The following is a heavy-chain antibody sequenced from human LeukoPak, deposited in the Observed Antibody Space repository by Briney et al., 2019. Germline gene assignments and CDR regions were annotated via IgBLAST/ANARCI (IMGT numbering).Heavy chain of an antibody. D-gene: IGHD3-9*01. Sequence: GGSLRLSCAASGFTFSSYGMHWVRQAPGKGLEWVAVISYDGSNKYYADSVKGRFTISRDNSKNTLYLQMNSLRAEDTAVYYCVKFIRYFDWLYIDYWGQGTLVTVSS. V-gene: IGHV3-30*18. CDR1: GFTFSSYG. CDR3: VKFIRYFDWLYIDY. J-gene: IGHJ4*02. CDR2: ISYDGSNK.